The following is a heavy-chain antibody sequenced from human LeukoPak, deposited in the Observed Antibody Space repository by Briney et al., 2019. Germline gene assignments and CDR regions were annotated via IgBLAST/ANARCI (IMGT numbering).Heavy chain of an antibody. CDR2: ISGSGGST. J-gene: IGHJ4*02. CDR1: GFTFSSYA. V-gene: IGHV3-23*01. CDR3: ATEPKLEMATILNYDY. Sequence: GGSLRLSCAASGFTFSSYAMSWGRQAPGKGLEWVSAISGSGGSTYYADSVKGRFTISRDNSKNTLYLQMNSLRAEDTAVYYCATEPKLEMATILNYDYWGQGTLVTVSS. D-gene: IGHD5-24*01.